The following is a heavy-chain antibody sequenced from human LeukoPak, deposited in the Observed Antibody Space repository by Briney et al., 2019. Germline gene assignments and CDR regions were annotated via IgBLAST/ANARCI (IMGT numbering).Heavy chain of an antibody. CDR3: ARIRDGGAARPGYNWFDP. Sequence: PAGSLRLSCAASGFLFRTYWMSWVRQAPGKGLQWVADINEGGEEEHYMDSVKCRFTISRDNAKNSLYLQMNSLRAEDTAVYYCARIRDGGAARPGYNWFDPWGQGTLVTVSS. J-gene: IGHJ5*02. D-gene: IGHD6-6*01. CDR2: INEGGEEE. CDR1: GFLFRTYW. V-gene: IGHV3-7*02.